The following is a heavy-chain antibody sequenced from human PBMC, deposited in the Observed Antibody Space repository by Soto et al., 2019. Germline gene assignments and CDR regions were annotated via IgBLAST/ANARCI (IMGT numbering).Heavy chain of an antibody. V-gene: IGHV4-34*01. D-gene: IGHD2-15*01. Sequence: SETLSLTCAVYGGSFSGYYWSWIRQPPGKGLEWIGEINHSGSTNYNPSLKSRVTISVDTSKNQFSLKLSSVTAADTAVYYCARGHLGITTTGTWYDFDYWGQGTLVTVSS. J-gene: IGHJ4*02. CDR1: GGSFSGYY. CDR2: INHSGST. CDR3: ARGHLGITTTGTWYDFDY.